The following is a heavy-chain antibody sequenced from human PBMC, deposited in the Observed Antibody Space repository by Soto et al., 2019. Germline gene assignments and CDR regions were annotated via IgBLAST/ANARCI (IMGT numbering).Heavy chain of an antibody. CDR3: ARIARFLEWSHGMDV. J-gene: IGHJ6*02. CDR1: GGTFSSYA. Sequence: GASVKVSCKASGGTFSSYAISWVRQAPGQGLEWMGGIIPIFGTANYAQKFQGRVTITADESTSTAYMELSSLRSEDTAVYYCARIARFLEWSHGMDVWGQGTTVTVSS. D-gene: IGHD3-3*01. CDR2: IIPIFGTA. V-gene: IGHV1-69*13.